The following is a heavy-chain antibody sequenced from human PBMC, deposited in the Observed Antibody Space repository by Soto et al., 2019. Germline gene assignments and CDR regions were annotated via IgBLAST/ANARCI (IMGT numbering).Heavy chain of an antibody. V-gene: IGHV1-69*08. CDR3: ARDLDYGDYGAFDI. D-gene: IGHD4-17*01. Sequence: QVQLVQSGAEVKKPGSSVKVSCKASGGTFSSYTISWVRQAPGQGLEWMGRIIPILGIANYSQKFQGRVTSTADKSTSTAYMELSSLRSEDTAVYYCARDLDYGDYGAFDIWGQGTMVTVSS. J-gene: IGHJ3*02. CDR2: IIPILGIA. CDR1: GGTFSSYT.